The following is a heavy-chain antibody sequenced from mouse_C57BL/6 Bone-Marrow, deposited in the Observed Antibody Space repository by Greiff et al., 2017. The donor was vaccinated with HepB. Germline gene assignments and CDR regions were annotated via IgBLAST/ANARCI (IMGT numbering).Heavy chain of an antibody. Sequence: EVQVVESGGDLVKPGGSLKLSCAASGFTFSSYGMSWVRQTPDKRLEWVATISSGGSYTYYPDSVKGRFTITRDNAKNTLYLQMSSLKSEDTAMYYCARHGRYFDVWGTGTTVTVSS. CDR3: ARHGRYFDV. CDR1: GFTFSSYG. V-gene: IGHV5-6*01. J-gene: IGHJ1*03. CDR2: ISSGGSYT.